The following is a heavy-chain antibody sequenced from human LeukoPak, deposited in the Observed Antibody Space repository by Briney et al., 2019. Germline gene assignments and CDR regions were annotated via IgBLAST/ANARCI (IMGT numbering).Heavy chain of an antibody. Sequence: GGSLRLSCAASGFTFSSYAMSWVRQAPGKGLEWVSVISGSGGSTYYADSVKGRFSISRDNSKNTVYLQMNSLRAEGSAVYYCAKPPDGVSGTYYYYYGMDVWGQGTTVTVSS. J-gene: IGHJ6*02. V-gene: IGHV3-23*01. CDR1: GFTFSSYA. CDR2: ISGSGGST. CDR3: AKPPDGVSGTYYYYYGMDV. D-gene: IGHD1-20*01.